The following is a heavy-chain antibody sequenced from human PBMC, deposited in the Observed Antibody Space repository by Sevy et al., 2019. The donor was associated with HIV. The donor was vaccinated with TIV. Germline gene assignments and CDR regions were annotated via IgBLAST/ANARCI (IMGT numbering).Heavy chain of an antibody. V-gene: IGHV3-7*01. D-gene: IGHD2-15*01. J-gene: IGHJ4*02. CDR3: ATARGHCDGGSCHPPVY. CDR2: IKEDESAR. Sequence: GGSLRLSCAASGFIFSGYTMTWVRQAPGKGLEWVANIKEDESARYYVDSVRGRFTISRDNTKTSLYLQMDSLRVEDTAVYFCATARGHCDGGSCHPPVYWGQGTLVTVSS. CDR1: GFIFSGYT.